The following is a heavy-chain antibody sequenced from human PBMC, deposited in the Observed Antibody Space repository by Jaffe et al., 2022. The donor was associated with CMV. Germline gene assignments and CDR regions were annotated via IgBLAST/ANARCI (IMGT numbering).Heavy chain of an antibody. V-gene: IGHV4-31*03. D-gene: IGHD2-8*01. CDR2: IYYSGST. J-gene: IGHJ4*02. Sequence: QVQLQESGPGLVKPSQTLSLTCTVSGGSISSGGYYWSWIRQHPGKGLEWIGYIYYSGSTYYNPSLKSRVTISVDTSKNQFSLKLSSVTAADTAVYYCARVMEEGYLTSIDYWGQGTLVTVSS. CDR3: ARVMEEGYLTSIDY. CDR1: GGSISSGGYY.